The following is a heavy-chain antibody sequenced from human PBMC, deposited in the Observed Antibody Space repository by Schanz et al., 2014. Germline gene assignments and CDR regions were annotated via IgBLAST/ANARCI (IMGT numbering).Heavy chain of an antibody. D-gene: IGHD5-12*01. V-gene: IGHV1-3*04. CDR1: EYSFTSYS. CDR3: ARGIGGYGANNYFDY. J-gene: IGHJ4*02. CDR2: INTGSGDI. Sequence: QVHLVQSGAEVKRPGASVKVSCKASEYSFTSYSMHWVRQAPGQRLEWMGWINTGSGDIKYSQNFQGRVTITRDTSASTAYMELSSLRSEDTAVYSCARGIGGYGANNYFDYWGQGTLVTVSS.